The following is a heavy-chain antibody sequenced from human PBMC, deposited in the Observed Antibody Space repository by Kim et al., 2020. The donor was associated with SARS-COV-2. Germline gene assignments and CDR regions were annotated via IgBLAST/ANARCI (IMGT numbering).Heavy chain of an antibody. Sequence: KYSQKFQGRVTITRDTSASTAYMELSSLRSEDTAVYYCARVRVTAMVLDYWGQGTLVTVSS. D-gene: IGHD5-18*01. V-gene: IGHV1-3*01. J-gene: IGHJ4*02. CDR3: ARVRVTAMVLDY.